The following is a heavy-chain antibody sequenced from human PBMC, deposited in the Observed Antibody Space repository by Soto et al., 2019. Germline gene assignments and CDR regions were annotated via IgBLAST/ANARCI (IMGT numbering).Heavy chain of an antibody. J-gene: IGHJ3*02. CDR2: INHSGST. Sequence: SETLSLTCAVYGGSFSGYYWSWIRQPPGKGLEWIGEINHSGSTNYNPSLKSRVTISVDTSKNQFSLKLSSVTAADTAVYYCARGRRDIIVVVAATPRRRGSAFDIWGQGTMVTVSS. V-gene: IGHV4-34*01. CDR1: GGSFSGYY. D-gene: IGHD2-15*01. CDR3: ARGRRDIIVVVAATPRRRGSAFDI.